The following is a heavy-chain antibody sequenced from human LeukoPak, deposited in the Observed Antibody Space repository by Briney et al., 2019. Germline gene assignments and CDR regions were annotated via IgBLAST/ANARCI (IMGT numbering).Heavy chain of an antibody. V-gene: IGHV4-4*02. CDR3: ARGGRKWDPYYYLDY. Sequence: PSETLSLTCAVSGSSINNTNWWSWVRQSPGKGLEWIGETYHSGSTNNNPSLRSRVTISVDRSKNQFSLKLSSVTAADTAVYYCARGGRKWDPYYYLDYWGQGTLVTVSS. J-gene: IGHJ4*02. CDR1: GSSINNTNW. CDR2: TYHSGST. D-gene: IGHD1-26*01.